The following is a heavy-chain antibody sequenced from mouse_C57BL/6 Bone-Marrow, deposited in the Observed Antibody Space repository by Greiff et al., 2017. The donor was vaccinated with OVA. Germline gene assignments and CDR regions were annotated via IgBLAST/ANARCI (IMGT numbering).Heavy chain of an antibody. D-gene: IGHD1-1*01. Sequence: EVQLQQSGAELVRPGASVKLSCTASGFNINDDYMHWVKQRPEQGLEWIGWIDPENGDTEYASKFQGKATITADTSSNTAYLQLSGLTSEDTAVYFCTHYCGSSCWGQGTTLAVSS. V-gene: IGHV14-4*01. J-gene: IGHJ2*01. CDR2: IDPENGDT. CDR1: GFNINDDY. CDR3: THYCGSSC.